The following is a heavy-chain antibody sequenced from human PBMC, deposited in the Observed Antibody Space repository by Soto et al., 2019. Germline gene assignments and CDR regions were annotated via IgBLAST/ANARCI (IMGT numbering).Heavy chain of an antibody. CDR1: GYTFTSYY. CDR2: INPSGGST. D-gene: IGHD3-22*01. Sequence: GASVKVSCKASGYTFTSYYMHWVRQAPGQGLGWMGIINPSGGSTSYAQKFQGRVTMTRDTSTSTVYMELSSLRSEDTAVYYCARTGDYYDSSGYYYLPDYWGQRTLVTVSS. CDR3: ARTGDYYDSSGYYYLPDY. V-gene: IGHV1-46*01. J-gene: IGHJ4*02.